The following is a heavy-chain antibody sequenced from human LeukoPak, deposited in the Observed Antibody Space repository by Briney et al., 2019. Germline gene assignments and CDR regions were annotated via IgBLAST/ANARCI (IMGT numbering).Heavy chain of an antibody. Sequence: SQTLSLTCAISGDSVSSNSADWNWIRQSPSRGLEWLGRTYYRSKWYNDYAVSVKSRITINPDTSKNQFSLQLNSVTPEDTAVYYCARGRGAGDYYYYGMDVWGQGTTVTVSS. CDR2: TYYRSKWYN. CDR3: ARGRGAGDYYYYGMDV. V-gene: IGHV6-1*01. D-gene: IGHD7-27*01. J-gene: IGHJ6*02. CDR1: GDSVSSNSAD.